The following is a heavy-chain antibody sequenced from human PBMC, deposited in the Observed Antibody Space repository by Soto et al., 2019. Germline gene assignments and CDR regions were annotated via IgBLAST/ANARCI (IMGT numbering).Heavy chain of an antibody. Sequence: SVKVSCKASGGTFSSYAISWVRQAPGQGLEWMGGIIPIFGTANYAQKFQGRVTITADESTSTAYMELSSLRSEDTAVYYCARGYSGYSEGLDGVRDVWGQGTTVTVSS. CDR3: ARGYSGYSEGLDGVRDV. J-gene: IGHJ6*02. V-gene: IGHV1-69*13. D-gene: IGHD6-13*01. CDR2: IIPIFGTA. CDR1: GGTFSSYA.